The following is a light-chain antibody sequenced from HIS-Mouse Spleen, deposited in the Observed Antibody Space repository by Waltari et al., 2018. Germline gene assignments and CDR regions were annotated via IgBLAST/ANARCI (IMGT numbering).Light chain of an antibody. V-gene: IGKV1-8*01. CDR2: AAS. Sequence: AIRMTQSPSSLSASTGDRVTITCRASQGISSYLAWYQQKPGKGPKLLIYAASTLQSGVPSRFSGSGSGTDFTLTISCLQSEDFATYYCQQYYSYPPWTFGQGTKVEIK. CDR1: QGISSY. J-gene: IGKJ1*01. CDR3: QQYYSYPPWT.